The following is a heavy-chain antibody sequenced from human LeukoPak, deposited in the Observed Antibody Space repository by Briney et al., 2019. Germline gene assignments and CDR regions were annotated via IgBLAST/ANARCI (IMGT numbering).Heavy chain of an antibody. Sequence: ASVKVSCKASGYTFTGYYMHWVRQAPGQGLEWMGWINPNSGGTNYAQKFQGRVTMTRDTSISTAYMELSRLRSDDTAVYYCARGVLGIVGATRSLFDPWGQGTLVTVSS. D-gene: IGHD1-26*01. CDR2: INPNSGGT. J-gene: IGHJ5*02. CDR3: ARGVLGIVGATRSLFDP. V-gene: IGHV1-2*02. CDR1: GYTFTGYY.